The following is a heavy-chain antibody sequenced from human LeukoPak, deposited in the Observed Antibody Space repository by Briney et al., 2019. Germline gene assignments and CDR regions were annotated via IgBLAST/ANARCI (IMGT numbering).Heavy chain of an antibody. Sequence: GGSLRLSCAASGFSVSSTYMSCVRQAPGKGLEWISLMYSHGLTSYGDSVRGRFTISRDTSKNTLHLQMNSLRAEDTAIYYCVRDIGSYPPEKWGQGTLVPVSS. CDR1: GFSVSSTY. V-gene: IGHV3-53*01. CDR3: VRDIGSYPPEK. CDR2: MYSHGLT. D-gene: IGHD1-26*01. J-gene: IGHJ4*02.